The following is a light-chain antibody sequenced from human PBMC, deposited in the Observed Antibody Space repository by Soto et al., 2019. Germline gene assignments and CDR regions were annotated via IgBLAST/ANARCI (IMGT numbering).Light chain of an antibody. CDR2: GAS. V-gene: IGKV3-20*01. Sequence: EIVLTQSPGTLSLSPGERATLSCRASQSVSSSYLAWYQQKPGQAPSLLIYGASSRATGIPDRFSGSGSGTDLTLTISRLEPEDFAVYYCQQYGSSPLTFVGGTKVDIK. J-gene: IGKJ4*01. CDR1: QSVSSSY. CDR3: QQYGSSPLT.